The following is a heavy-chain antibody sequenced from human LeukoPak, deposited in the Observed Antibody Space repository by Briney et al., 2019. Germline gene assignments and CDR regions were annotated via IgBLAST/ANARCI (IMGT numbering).Heavy chain of an antibody. CDR3: VRDLLGSGSTTAYLYH. CDR2: ISRRSRHV. V-gene: IGHV3-21*01. Sequence: GGPLRLSCAASGFTFSDYSMNWVRQAPGKGLEWVSSISRRSRHVYYAGSVKARFTISRDDARDSLYRQMTSLSSQDMAVYFCVRDLLGSGSTTAYLYHWGQGTLVTVSS. CDR1: GFTFSDYS. D-gene: IGHD3-10*01. J-gene: IGHJ1*01.